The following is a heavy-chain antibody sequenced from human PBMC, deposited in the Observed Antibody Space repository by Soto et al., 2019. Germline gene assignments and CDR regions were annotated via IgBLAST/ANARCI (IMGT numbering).Heavy chain of an antibody. CDR3: AMLDNYVTPAPQDV. J-gene: IGHJ6*02. V-gene: IGHV1-18*01. D-gene: IGHD2-2*03. Sequence: QVQLVQSGDEVRKPGSSVKVSCKASGYIFVNYGIAWVRQAPGQGLEWMGWIIPYSGNTHYASKVQGRLTMTTDTSTGKAEMDLVSLTAYDTVVYYCAMLDNYVTPAPQDVWGQGTTVTVSS. CDR1: GYIFVNYG. CDR2: IIPYSGNT.